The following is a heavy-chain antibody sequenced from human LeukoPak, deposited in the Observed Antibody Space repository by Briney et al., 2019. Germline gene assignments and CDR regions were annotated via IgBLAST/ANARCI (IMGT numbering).Heavy chain of an antibody. J-gene: IGHJ4*02. V-gene: IGHV6-1*01. CDR3: ARDFGTTGWHTFDY. D-gene: IGHD6-19*01. Sequence: SQTLSLTCVVSGDSVSSKNGAWNWIKQSPSRGLEWLGRTYYRSKWYNDYAESMEGRMTISQDTSKNQYSLHLNSVTPDDTAVYYCARDFGTTGWHTFDYWGQGTLVTVSS. CDR1: GDSVSSKNGA. CDR2: TYYRSKWYN.